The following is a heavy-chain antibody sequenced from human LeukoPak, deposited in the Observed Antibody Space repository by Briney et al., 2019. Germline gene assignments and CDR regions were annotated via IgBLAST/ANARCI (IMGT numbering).Heavy chain of an antibody. CDR1: EFTFSSFE. J-gene: IGHJ4*02. V-gene: IGHV3-48*03. CDR3: ARGGYYFDY. Sequence: GGSLRLSCAASEFTFSSFEMNWVRQAQGKGLEWVSKISDSGGTIYYADSVKGRFTIFRDNAENSLYLQMSSLRAEDTAVYYCARGGYYFDYWGQGTLVTVSS. CDR2: ISDSGGTI.